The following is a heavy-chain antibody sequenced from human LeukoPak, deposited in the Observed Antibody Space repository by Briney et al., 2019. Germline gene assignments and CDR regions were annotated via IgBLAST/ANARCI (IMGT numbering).Heavy chain of an antibody. CDR2: INHSGST. Sequence: SETLSLTCAVYGGSFSGYYWSWIRQPPGKGLEWIGEINHSGSTNYNPSLKSRVTISVDTSKNQFSLRLSSVTAADTAVYYCARRHNVGFDYWGQGTLVTVSS. CDR3: ARRHNVGFDY. CDR1: GGSFSGYY. D-gene: IGHD1-14*01. V-gene: IGHV4-34*01. J-gene: IGHJ4*02.